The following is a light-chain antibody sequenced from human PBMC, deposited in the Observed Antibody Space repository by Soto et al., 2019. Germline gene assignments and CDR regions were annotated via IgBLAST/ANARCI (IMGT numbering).Light chain of an antibody. CDR1: SSDVGAFNY. V-gene: IGLV2-8*01. J-gene: IGLJ2*01. Sequence: QSALTQPPSASGSPGQSVTISCAGTSSDVGAFNYVSWYQQLPGKAPKLMIYEVTKRPSGVPDSFSGSKSGNTASLTVSGLQAEDEADYYCSSYAGSNNVIFGGGTTLTVL. CDR3: SSYAGSNNVI. CDR2: EVT.